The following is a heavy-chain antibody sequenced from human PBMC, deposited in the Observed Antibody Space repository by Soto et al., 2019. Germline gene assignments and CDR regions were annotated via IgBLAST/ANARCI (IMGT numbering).Heavy chain of an antibody. D-gene: IGHD3-22*01. Sequence: QVQLVESGGGLVKPGGSLRLSCAASGFTFSDYYMSWIRQAPGKGLEWVSYISSSGSTIYYADSVKGRFTISRDNSKNTLYLQMNSLRAEDTAVYYCARTYYYDSSGYSPYYYYYYGMDVWGQGTTVTVSS. V-gene: IGHV3-11*04. CDR3: ARTYYYDSSGYSPYYYYYYGMDV. CDR2: ISSSGSTI. CDR1: GFTFSDYY. J-gene: IGHJ6*02.